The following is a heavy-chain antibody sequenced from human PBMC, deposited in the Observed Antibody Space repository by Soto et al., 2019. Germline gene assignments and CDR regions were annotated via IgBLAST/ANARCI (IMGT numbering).Heavy chain of an antibody. J-gene: IGHJ3*02. V-gene: IGHV3-48*01. Sequence: EVQLVESGGGLVQPGGSLRLSCAASGFTFSSYSMNWVRQAPGKGLEWVSYISSSSGTIYYGDSVKGRFTISRDNPKNSLYLQMNSLRAEDTAVYYCASGTSEDTFGIWGQGTMVTVSS. CDR3: ASGTSEDTFGI. CDR2: ISSSSGTI. D-gene: IGHD6-13*01. CDR1: GFTFSSYS.